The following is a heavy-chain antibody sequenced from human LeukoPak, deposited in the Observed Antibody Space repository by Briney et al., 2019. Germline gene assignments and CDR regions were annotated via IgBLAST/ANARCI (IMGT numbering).Heavy chain of an antibody. CDR1: GYSFTTYC. D-gene: IGHD2-8*01. V-gene: IGHV3-30*02. CDR2: IKDDGNTK. Sequence: GGSLRLSCAASGYSFTTYCVQWVRQAPGKGLEWVALIKDDGNTKFYADSVKGRFTLSKDNSKNTLYLQMNSLRPEDTAVYYCAQDHTYALHMWGQGTMVTVSS. J-gene: IGHJ3*02. CDR3: AQDHTYALHM.